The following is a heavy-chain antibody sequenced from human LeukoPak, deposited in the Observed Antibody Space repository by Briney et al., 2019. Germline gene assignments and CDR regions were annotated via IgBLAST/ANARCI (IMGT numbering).Heavy chain of an antibody. Sequence: ASVKVSCKASGGTFSSYAISWVRQAPGQGLEWMGGIIPIFGTANYAQKFQGRVTITADESTSTAYMELSSLRSEDTAVYYCARFSSLGDFWSGYPDYWYFDLWGRGTLVTVSS. D-gene: IGHD3-3*01. J-gene: IGHJ2*01. V-gene: IGHV1-69*13. CDR2: IIPIFGTA. CDR1: GGTFSSYA. CDR3: ARFSSLGDFWSGYPDYWYFDL.